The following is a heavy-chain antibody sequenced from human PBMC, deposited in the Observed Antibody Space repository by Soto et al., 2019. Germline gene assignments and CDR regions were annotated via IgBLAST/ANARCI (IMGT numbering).Heavy chain of an antibody. CDR2: IYRDGAT. CDR1: GGSIISSPDW. Sequence: QLRLQESGPGLVKPSETLSLICTVSGGSIISSPDWWGWVRQPPGKGPEWIASIYRDGATYYNPSRNMRVTVFVDSSKNQFSLKLTSVTAADTAIYYCARLAGSSFFTYWGQGTRVTVSS. D-gene: IGHD6-6*01. CDR3: ARLAGSSFFTY. J-gene: IGHJ4*02. V-gene: IGHV4-39*01.